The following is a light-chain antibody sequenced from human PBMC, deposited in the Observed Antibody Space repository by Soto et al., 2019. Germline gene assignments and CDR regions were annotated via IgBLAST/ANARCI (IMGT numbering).Light chain of an antibody. CDR2: DAS. CDR1: RSVSNF. J-gene: IGKJ1*01. V-gene: IGKV3-11*01. Sequence: EIVLTQSPGTLSLSPGERATLSCRASRSVSNFLAWYQQKPGQAPRLLISDASNRATGIPGRFSGSGSGTDFSLTISSLEPEDFAVYYCQQRSNWPWTFGQGTKVEIK. CDR3: QQRSNWPWT.